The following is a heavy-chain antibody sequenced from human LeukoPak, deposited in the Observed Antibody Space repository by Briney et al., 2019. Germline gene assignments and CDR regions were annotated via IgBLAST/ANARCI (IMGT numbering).Heavy chain of an antibody. CDR3: ARRLRWGYYYYMDV. CDR1: GGSFSGYY. CDR2: IYYSGST. D-gene: IGHD4-23*01. J-gene: IGHJ6*03. Sequence: SETLSLTCAVYGGSFSGYYWSWIRQPPGKGLEWIGSIYYSGSTYYNPSLKSRVTISVDTSKNQFSLKLSSVTAADTAVYYCARRLRWGYYYYMDVWGKGTTVTVSS. V-gene: IGHV4-34*01.